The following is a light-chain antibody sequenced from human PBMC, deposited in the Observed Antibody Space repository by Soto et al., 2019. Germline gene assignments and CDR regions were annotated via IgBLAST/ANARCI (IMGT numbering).Light chain of an antibody. J-gene: IGLJ1*01. V-gene: IGLV1-47*01. CDR3: AAWDDSLRGV. CDR2: RNN. Sequence: QSVLTQPPSASGTPGQRVTISCSGSGSNIGSNYVYWYQQLPGTAPKLLIYRNNQRPSGVPDRFSGSKSGTSASLAISGLRSEDEADYYCAAWDDSLRGVFGTGTKVTVL. CDR1: GSNIGSNY.